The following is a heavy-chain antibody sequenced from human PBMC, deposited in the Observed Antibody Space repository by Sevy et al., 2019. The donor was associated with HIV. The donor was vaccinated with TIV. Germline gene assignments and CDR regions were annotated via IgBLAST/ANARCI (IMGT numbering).Heavy chain of an antibody. CDR2: ISPSGGST. CDR1: GFIFNTYA. V-gene: IGHV3-23*01. CDR3: AKEALWVFDP. J-gene: IGHJ5*02. Sequence: GGSLRLSCSASGFIFNTYAMTWVRQAPGKGLDWVSTISPSGGSTYYADSVRGRFSISRDNSKNTVYLEMNSLRAEDTAVYYCAKEALWVFDPWGQGTLVTVSS. D-gene: IGHD3-16*01.